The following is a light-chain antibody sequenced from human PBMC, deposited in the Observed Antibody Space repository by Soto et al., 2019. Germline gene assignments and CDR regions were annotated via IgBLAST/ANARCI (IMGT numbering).Light chain of an antibody. CDR3: QQRSNWLRT. J-gene: IGKJ5*01. CDR2: DAS. CDR1: QSVSSY. Sequence: EIVLTQSPATLSLSPGERATLSCRASQSVSSYLAWYQQKAGQAPRLLIYDASNRATGIPARFSGSGSGTDFTLTISSLEPEDFAVYYCQQRSNWLRTFGQGTRLEIK. V-gene: IGKV3-11*01.